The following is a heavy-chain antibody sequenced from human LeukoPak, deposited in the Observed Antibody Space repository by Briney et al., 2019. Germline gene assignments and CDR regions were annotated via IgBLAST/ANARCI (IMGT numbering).Heavy chain of an antibody. J-gene: IGHJ4*02. CDR3: ARGHRTTSIFGVVISEPNFDY. Sequence: GGSLRFSCAASGFTFSSYAMSWVRQAPGKGLEWVSAISGSGGSTYYADSVKGRFTISRDNSKNTLYLQMNSLRAEDTAVYYCARGHRTTSIFGVVISEPNFDYWGQGTLVTVSS. CDR2: ISGSGGST. CDR1: GFTFSSYA. V-gene: IGHV3-23*01. D-gene: IGHD3-3*01.